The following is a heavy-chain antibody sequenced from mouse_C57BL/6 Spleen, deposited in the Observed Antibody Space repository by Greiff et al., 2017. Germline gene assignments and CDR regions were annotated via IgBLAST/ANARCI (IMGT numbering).Heavy chain of an antibody. D-gene: IGHD2-3*01. CDR3: ARVGGYWVWYFDV. CDR2: ISDGGSYT. J-gene: IGHJ1*03. CDR1: GFTFSSYA. Sequence: DVMLVESGGGLVKPGGSLQLSCAASGFTFSSYALSWVRQTPEKRLEWVATISDGGSYTYYPDNVKGRLTISRDNAKNNLYLQMSHLKSEDTAMYDCARVGGYWVWYFDVWGTGTTVTVSS. V-gene: IGHV5-4*03.